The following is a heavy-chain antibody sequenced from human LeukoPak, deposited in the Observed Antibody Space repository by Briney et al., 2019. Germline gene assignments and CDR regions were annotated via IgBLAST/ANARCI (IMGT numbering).Heavy chain of an antibody. CDR1: GFTFSSYS. D-gene: IGHD3-10*01. Sequence: GGSLRLSCAASGFTFSSYSMNWVRQAPGKGLEWVSSISSSSSYIYYADSVKGRFTISRDNAKNSLYLQMNSLRAEDTAVYYCARTSMVRGTSFDYWGQGTLVTVSS. CDR3: ARTSMVRGTSFDY. CDR2: ISSSSSYI. J-gene: IGHJ4*02. V-gene: IGHV3-21*01.